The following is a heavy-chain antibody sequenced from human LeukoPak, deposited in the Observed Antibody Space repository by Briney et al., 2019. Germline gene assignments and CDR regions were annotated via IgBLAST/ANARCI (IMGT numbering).Heavy chain of an antibody. CDR3: AKDSYSKGDF. D-gene: IGHD6-13*01. V-gene: IGHV3-7*01. Sequence: GGSLRLSCAASGFTFSSYAMHWVRQAPGKGLEWVANIKSDGAVKNYVDSVKGRFTISRDNAKNSLYLQMNSLRAEDTAVYYCAKDSYSKGDFWGQGVLVTVSS. CDR1: GFTFSSYA. CDR2: IKSDGAVK. J-gene: IGHJ4*02.